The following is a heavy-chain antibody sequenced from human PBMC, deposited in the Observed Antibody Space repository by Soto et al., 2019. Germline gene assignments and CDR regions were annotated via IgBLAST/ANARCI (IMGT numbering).Heavy chain of an antibody. CDR1: GFTFSSYG. CDR3: AKVGSSGYYWDFAY. CDR2: ISYDGSNK. J-gene: IGHJ4*02. D-gene: IGHD3-22*01. Sequence: QVQLVESGGGVVQPGRSLRLSCAASGFTFSSYGMHWVRQAPGKGLEWVAVISYDGSNKYYADSVKGRFTISRDNSKNTLYLQMNSLRAEDTAVYYCAKVGSSGYYWDFAYWGQGTLVTVSS. V-gene: IGHV3-30*18.